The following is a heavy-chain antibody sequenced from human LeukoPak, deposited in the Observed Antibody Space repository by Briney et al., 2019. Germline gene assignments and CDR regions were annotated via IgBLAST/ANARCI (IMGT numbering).Heavy chain of an antibody. CDR3: ARNGVTAGARNYYYYMDV. D-gene: IGHD2-21*02. J-gene: IGHJ6*03. Sequence: PSGTLSLTCTVSGGSISSYYWSWIRQPAGSRLEWIGRVYSSGSTNYNPSLKSRVTMSVDTSKNQFSLKLSSVTAADTALYYCARNGVTAGARNYYYYMDVWGKGTTVTVSS. CDR1: GGSISSYY. CDR2: VYSSGST. V-gene: IGHV4-4*07.